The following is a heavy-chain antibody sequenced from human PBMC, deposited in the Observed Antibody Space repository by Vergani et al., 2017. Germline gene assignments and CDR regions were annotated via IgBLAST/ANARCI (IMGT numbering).Heavy chain of an antibody. CDR3: AKDLSYRTAWPHCDS. CDR1: GFSFRGHG. V-gene: IGHV3-30*18. Sequence: QVHLVESGGGVVQPGRSLTLSCVASGFSFRGHGMHWVRQAPGKGLEWVAMISYDGDRRDYGDFAKGRFTISRDSSKTVYLQMNSLRVEDTAMYFCAKDLSYRTAWPHCDSRGQGTLVTVSS. J-gene: IGHJ4*02. D-gene: IGHD2-21*02. CDR2: ISYDGDRR.